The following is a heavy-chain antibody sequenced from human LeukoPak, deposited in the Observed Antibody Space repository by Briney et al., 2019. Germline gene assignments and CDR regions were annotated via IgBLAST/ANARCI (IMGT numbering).Heavy chain of an antibody. Sequence: ASVKISCKASGYSLTSNYMHWVRQAPGQRLERVGLINPTGTSTTYPQKFQGTGTMTRGMSTTTDYMELSSLRSEDTAVYYCARDNSLRDVAWWFDPWGQGPLVTVSS. CDR1: GYSLTSNY. D-gene: IGHD5-24*01. CDR2: INPTGTST. J-gene: IGHJ5*02. CDR3: ARDNSLRDVAWWFDP. V-gene: IGHV1-46*01.